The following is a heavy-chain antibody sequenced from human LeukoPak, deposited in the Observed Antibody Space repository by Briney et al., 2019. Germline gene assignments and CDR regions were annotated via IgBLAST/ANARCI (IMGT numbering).Heavy chain of an antibody. V-gene: IGHV3-23*01. D-gene: IGHD3-22*01. CDR3: ARREVTMIVVAPANYYFDY. Sequence: QPGGSLRLSCAASGFTFSNYAMSWVRQAPGKGLEWVSAISGSGGSTYYADSVKGRFTISRDNAKNSLSLQMNSLRAEDTAVYYCARREVTMIVVAPANYYFDYWGQGTLVTVSS. CDR2: ISGSGGST. CDR1: GFTFSNYA. J-gene: IGHJ4*02.